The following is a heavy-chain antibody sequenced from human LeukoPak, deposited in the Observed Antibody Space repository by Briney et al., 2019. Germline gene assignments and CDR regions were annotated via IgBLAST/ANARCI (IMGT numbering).Heavy chain of an antibody. CDR1: GGSISSYY. J-gene: IGHJ6*02. D-gene: IGHD3-10*01. CDR3: ARQGRESPNSYYGMDV. Sequence: SETLSLTCTVSGGSISSYYWSWIRQPPGKGLEWIGYIYYSGSTNYNPSLKSRVTISVDTSKNQFSLKLSSVTAADTAVYYCARQGRESPNSYYGMDVWGQGTTVTVSS. V-gene: IGHV4-59*08. CDR2: IYYSGST.